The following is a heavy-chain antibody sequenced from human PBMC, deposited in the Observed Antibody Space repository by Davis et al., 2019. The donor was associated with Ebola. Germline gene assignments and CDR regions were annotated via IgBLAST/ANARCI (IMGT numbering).Heavy chain of an antibody. V-gene: IGHV1-18*01. D-gene: IGHD6-13*01. J-gene: IGHJ4*02. Sequence: AASVKVSCKTSGYTFTNYGISWVRQAPGQGLEWVGWISGDSDSTNYAQKFQGRVTLTTDTPTSTANMELKSLTSDDTAVYYCARGPQGIAISLGSYWGQGTLVTVSS. CDR1: GYTFTNYG. CDR2: ISGDSDST. CDR3: ARGPQGIAISLGSY.